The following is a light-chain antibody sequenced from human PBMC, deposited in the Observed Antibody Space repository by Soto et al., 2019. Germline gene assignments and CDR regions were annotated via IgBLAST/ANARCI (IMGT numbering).Light chain of an antibody. V-gene: IGLV2-14*03. J-gene: IGLJ1*01. Sequence: QSALTQPASVSGSPGQSITISCTGTSSDVGGYNSVSWYQQHPGKAPKLMIYDVTDRPSGVSNRFSGSKSGNTASLTISGLQAEDEADYYCSSYTSSSLVGVIASGRQVTVL. CDR1: SSDVGGYNS. CDR3: SSYTSSSLVGV. CDR2: DVT.